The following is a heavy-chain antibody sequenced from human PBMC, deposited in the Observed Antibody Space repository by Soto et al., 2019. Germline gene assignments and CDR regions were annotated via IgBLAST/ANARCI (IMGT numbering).Heavy chain of an antibody. D-gene: IGHD2-15*01. CDR1: GFTFSSYA. J-gene: IGHJ4*02. CDR2: ISGSGGST. V-gene: IGHV3-23*01. CDR3: AKDQRYCSGGSCYPLYYFDY. Sequence: GGSLRLSCAASGFTFSSYAMSWVRQAPWKGLEWVSAISGSGGSTYYADSVKGRFTISRDNSKNTLYLQMNSLRAEDTAVYYCAKDQRYCSGGSCYPLYYFDYWGQGTLVTVSS.